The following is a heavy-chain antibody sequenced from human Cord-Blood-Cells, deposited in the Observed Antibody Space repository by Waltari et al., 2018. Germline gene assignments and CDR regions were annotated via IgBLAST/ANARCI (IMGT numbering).Heavy chain of an antibody. CDR2: MIPIFGTA. D-gene: IGHD4-4*01. Sequence: QVQLVQSGAEVKKPGSSVKVSCKASGGTFSSYAISWVRQAPGQGLEWMGGMIPIFGTANYEQKFQGRVTITADESTSTAYMELSSLRSEDTAVYYCAGPTTVTSDYYYYYMDVWGKGTTVTVSS. V-gene: IGHV1-69*01. CDR3: AGPTTVTSDYYYYYMDV. CDR1: GGTFSSYA. J-gene: IGHJ6*03.